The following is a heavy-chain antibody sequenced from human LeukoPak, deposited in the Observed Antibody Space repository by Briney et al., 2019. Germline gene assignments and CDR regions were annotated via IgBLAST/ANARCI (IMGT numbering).Heavy chain of an antibody. V-gene: IGHV1-2*02. D-gene: IGHD2-2*03. CDR3: ARLLRVGYCSTTSCNWFDP. Sequence: GASVKVSCKASGYTFTGYYMHWVRQAPGQGLEWMGWINPNSGGTNYAQKFQGRVTMTRDTSISTAYMELSRLRSDDTAVYYCARLLRVGYCSTTSCNWFDPWGQGTLVIVSS. CDR1: GYTFTGYY. J-gene: IGHJ5*02. CDR2: INPNSGGT.